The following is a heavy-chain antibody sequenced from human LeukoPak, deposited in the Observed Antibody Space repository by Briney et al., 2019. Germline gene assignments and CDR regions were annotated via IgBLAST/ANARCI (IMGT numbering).Heavy chain of an antibody. Sequence: GGSLRLSCAASGFAFSSYAMNWVRQAPGKGLEWISVISGSGGETYYAGSVKGRFTISRDNSKNTVYVELNSLGGDDTAVYYCAKGPNESSNYLFDYWGEGTLVTVSS. V-gene: IGHV3-23*01. CDR2: ISGSGGET. CDR3: AKGPNESSNYLFDY. J-gene: IGHJ4*02. CDR1: GFAFSSYA. D-gene: IGHD4-11*01.